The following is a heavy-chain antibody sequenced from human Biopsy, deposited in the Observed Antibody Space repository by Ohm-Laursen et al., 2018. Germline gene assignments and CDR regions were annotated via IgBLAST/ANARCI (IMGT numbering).Heavy chain of an antibody. V-gene: IGHV3-74*03. CDR2: INIDGSGT. CDR3: ARLGELHGLWYFDF. J-gene: IGHJ4*02. CDR1: GFTFNSYW. Sequence: SLRLSCAASGFTFNSYWMHWVRQAPGKGLAWVSRINIDGSGTKYADAVKGRFTISRDNAKNTVFLQMNSLRAEDTALYFCARLGELHGLWYFDFWGQGALVTVSS. D-gene: IGHD2-21*01.